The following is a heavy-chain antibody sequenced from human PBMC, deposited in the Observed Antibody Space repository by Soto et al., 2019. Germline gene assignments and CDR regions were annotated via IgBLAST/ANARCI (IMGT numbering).Heavy chain of an antibody. D-gene: IGHD3-10*01. Sequence: QLQLQESGSGLVKPSQTLSLTCAVSGGSISSGGYSWSWIRQPPGKGLEWSGYIYHSGSTYYNPSLKSRVTTSVDRSKNQFSLKLSSVTAADTAVYYCARRITMVRGVIGNGGWCDPWGQGTLVTVSS. CDR3: ARRITMVRGVIGNGGWCDP. CDR2: IYHSGST. J-gene: IGHJ5*02. V-gene: IGHV4-30-2*01. CDR1: GGSISSGGYS.